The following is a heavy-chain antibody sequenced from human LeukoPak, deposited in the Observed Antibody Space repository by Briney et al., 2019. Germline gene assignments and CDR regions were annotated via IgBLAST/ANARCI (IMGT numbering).Heavy chain of an antibody. CDR2: ISGTSSYI. Sequence: GGSLRLSCAASGFTFKTYSMNWVRQAPGKGLEWVSVISGTSSYIYYADSVKGRFTISRDNIKNSVYLQMSSLRAEDTAVYYCARGDCSSTSCYNGMDVWGEGTTVTVSS. V-gene: IGHV3-21*06. CDR1: GFTFKTYS. D-gene: IGHD2-2*02. J-gene: IGHJ6*04. CDR3: ARGDCSSTSCYNGMDV.